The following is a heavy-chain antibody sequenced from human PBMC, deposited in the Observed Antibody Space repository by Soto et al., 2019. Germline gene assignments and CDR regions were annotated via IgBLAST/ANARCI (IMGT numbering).Heavy chain of an antibody. D-gene: IGHD1-7*01. Sequence: SVKVSCKAAGFTFTSSAVQWVRQARGQRLEWIGWIVVGSGNTNYAQKFQERVTITRDMSTKTAYMELSSLRSEDTTVSYRAADLTGTTGPDYWGQGTLVTVYS. CDR2: IVVGSGNT. J-gene: IGHJ4*02. CDR1: GFTFTSSA. V-gene: IGHV1-58*01. CDR3: AADLTGTTGPDY.